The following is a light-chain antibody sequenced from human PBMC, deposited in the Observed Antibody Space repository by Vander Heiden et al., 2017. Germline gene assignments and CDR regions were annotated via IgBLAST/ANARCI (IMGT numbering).Light chain of an antibody. CDR3: QQSYTIPLT. CDR2: DAS. J-gene: IGKJ2*01. V-gene: IGKV1-39*01. CDR1: QSIASF. Sequence: DMQMTRSPSSLSASVGDRVTITCRASQSIASFLNWYQQKPGKAPNLLIYDASTLQSGVPSRFTASGSGTDFTLTISSLQPEDFATYYCQQSYTIPLTFGQGTKLEIK.